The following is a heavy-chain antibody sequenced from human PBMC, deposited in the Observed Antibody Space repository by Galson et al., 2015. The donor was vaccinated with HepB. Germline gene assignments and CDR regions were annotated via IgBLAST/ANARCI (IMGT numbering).Heavy chain of an antibody. Sequence: QSGAEVKKPGESLRISCQGSGYNFNSYWITWVRQMPGRGLEWVGRIDPSDSYINYSPSFQGHITISVNKSITTAYLQWSSLKASDTAMYYCARSSGDYYYYGMDVWGQGTTVTVPS. CDR3: ARSSGDYYYYGMDV. D-gene: IGHD1-26*01. J-gene: IGHJ6*02. V-gene: IGHV5-10-1*01. CDR2: IDPSDSYI. CDR1: GYNFNSYW.